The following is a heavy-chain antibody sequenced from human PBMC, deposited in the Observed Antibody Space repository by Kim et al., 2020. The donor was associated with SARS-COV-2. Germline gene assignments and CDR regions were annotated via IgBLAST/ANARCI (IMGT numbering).Heavy chain of an antibody. D-gene: IGHD2-2*02. CDR2: IWVDGTNT. Sequence: GGSLRLSCAASGFTFNKHGMHWVRQAPGKGLEWVAVIWVDGTNTYYTDSVKGRFTISRDNSKNTLYLQMDRLRAEDTAVYYCARVIHPNDYCSTPSCYTGGFDNWGQGTLVTVSS. J-gene: IGHJ4*02. CDR3: ARVIHPNDYCSTPSCYTGGFDN. V-gene: IGHV3-33*01. CDR1: GFTFNKHG.